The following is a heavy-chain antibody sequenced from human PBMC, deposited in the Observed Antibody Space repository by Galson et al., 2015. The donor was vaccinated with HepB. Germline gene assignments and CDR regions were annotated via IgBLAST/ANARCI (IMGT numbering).Heavy chain of an antibody. CDR1: RFTFSNYA. V-gene: IGHV3-21*01. CDR2: ISSSGDYI. D-gene: IGHD6-19*01. J-gene: IGHJ5*02. CDR3: ARDWGIAVAAIAVPGTWWLDP. Sequence: SLRLSCAASRFTFSNYAMNWVRQAPGKGLEWVSSISSSGDYIFYSDSVKGRFTISRDNAKNSLYLQMNSLRAEDTAVYYCARDWGIAVAAIAVPGTWWLDPWGQGTLVTVSS.